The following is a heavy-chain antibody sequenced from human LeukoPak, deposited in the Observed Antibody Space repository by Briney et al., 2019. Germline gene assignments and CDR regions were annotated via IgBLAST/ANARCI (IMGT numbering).Heavy chain of an antibody. Sequence: GGSLRLSCAASGFSFSAYLMTWVRQAPGTGLEWVANINPAGSETYYVDPVKGRFSISRDNAKNLVYLQMNSLRAEDTAVYHCARFGYVAAVDVWGQGTPVTVSS. D-gene: IGHD2-15*01. J-gene: IGHJ4*02. CDR1: GFSFSAYL. CDR3: ARFGYVAAVDV. V-gene: IGHV3-7*01. CDR2: INPAGSET.